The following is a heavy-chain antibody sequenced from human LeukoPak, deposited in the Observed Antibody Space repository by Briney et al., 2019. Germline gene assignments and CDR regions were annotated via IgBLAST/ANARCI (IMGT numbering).Heavy chain of an antibody. J-gene: IGHJ4*02. D-gene: IGHD3-16*01. CDR1: GFTSSSFA. V-gene: IGHV3-23*01. CDR3: DGADF. CDR2: ISDSGGRT. Sequence: PGGSLRLSCAASGFTSSSFAMSWARQAPGKGLEWVSTISDSGGRTHHADSVKGRFTISRDNSQSTLYLQMNSLRPEDTAVYYCDGADFWGQGTLVTVSS.